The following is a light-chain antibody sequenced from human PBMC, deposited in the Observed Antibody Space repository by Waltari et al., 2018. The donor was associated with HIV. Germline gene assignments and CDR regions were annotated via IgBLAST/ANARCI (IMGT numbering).Light chain of an antibody. CDR2: KAS. Sequence: IQLTQSPSFLSASVGDRVTIPCRASQGISSYLAWYQQKPGKAPKMLIYKASTLDTGFPSRFSGSGSGTEFTLTISSLRPDDFATYDCQQYENYPHTFGQGTKLE. V-gene: IGKV1-9*01. CDR1: QGISSY. CDR3: QQYENYPHT. J-gene: IGKJ2*01.